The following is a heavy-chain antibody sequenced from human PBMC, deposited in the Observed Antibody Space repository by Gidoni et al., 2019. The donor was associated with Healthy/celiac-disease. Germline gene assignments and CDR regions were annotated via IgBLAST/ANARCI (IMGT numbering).Heavy chain of an antibody. CDR2: IWYDGSNK. CDR1: GFTFSSYG. Sequence: QVQLVESGGGVVQHGRSLRLSCEATGFTFSSYGMHWVRQAPGKGLGWVAVIWYDGSNKYYADSVKGRFTISRDNSKNTLYLQMNSLRAEDTAVYYCAKDNDYYYGMDVWGQGTTVTVSS. J-gene: IGHJ6*02. CDR3: AKDNDYYYGMDV. V-gene: IGHV3-33*06.